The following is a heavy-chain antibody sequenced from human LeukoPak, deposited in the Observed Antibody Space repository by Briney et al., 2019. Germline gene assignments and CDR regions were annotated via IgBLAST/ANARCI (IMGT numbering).Heavy chain of an antibody. CDR2: ISATTGIT. D-gene: IGHD5-18*01. J-gene: IGHJ4*02. V-gene: IGHV3-48*01. CDR1: GFSFSTYN. Sequence: PGGSLRLSCAASGFSFSTYNMSWVRQAPGKGLEWVSYISATTGITYYADSVKGRFTISRDNAKNSLYLQLNSLRAEDTAVYYCVRAFNGNSYGYGFWGQGTLVTVSS. CDR3: VRAFNGNSYGYGF.